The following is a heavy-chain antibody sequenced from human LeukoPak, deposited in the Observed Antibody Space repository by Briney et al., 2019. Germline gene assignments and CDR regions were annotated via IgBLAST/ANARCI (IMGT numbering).Heavy chain of an antibody. V-gene: IGHV4-38-2*01. J-gene: IGHJ4*02. CDR1: GYSISSGYY. CDR3: ASRIAASPLDY. D-gene: IGHD6-6*01. CDR2: IYHSGST. Sequence: SETLSLTCAVSGYSISSGYYWGWIRQPPGKGLEWIGSIYHSGSTYYNPSLKSRVTISVDTSKNQFSLKLSSVTAADTAVYYCASRIAASPLDYWGQGTLVTVFS.